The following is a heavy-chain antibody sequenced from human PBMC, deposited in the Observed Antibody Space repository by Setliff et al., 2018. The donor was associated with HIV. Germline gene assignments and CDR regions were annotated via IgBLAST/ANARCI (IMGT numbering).Heavy chain of an antibody. J-gene: IGHJ3*02. Sequence: AASVKVSCKASGYTFTSYSMHWVRQAPGQGLEWMGIINPSGGSTSYAQKFQGRVTMTRDTSTSTVYMELSSLRSEDTAVYYCATEVGMDIGAFDIWGQGTMVTVSS. CDR1: GYTFTSYS. CDR3: ATEVGMDIGAFDI. V-gene: IGHV1-46*01. D-gene: IGHD5-12*01. CDR2: INPSGGST.